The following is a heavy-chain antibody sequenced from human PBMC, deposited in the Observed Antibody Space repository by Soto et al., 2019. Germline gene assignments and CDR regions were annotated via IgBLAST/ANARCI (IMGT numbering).Heavy chain of an antibody. D-gene: IGHD3-16*01. CDR3: ARDTNSLDP. V-gene: IGHV4-38-2*02. CDR2: IFHTGDT. Sequence: PXEXLSLTCSISNYXINSGFFLGWIRQPPGKGLEWIGSIFHTGDTYYNQSLKSRITISVDTSRNQFSLKLTSLTDADTAVYYFARDTNSLDPWGQGTLVTVSS. J-gene: IGHJ5*02. CDR1: NYXINSGFF.